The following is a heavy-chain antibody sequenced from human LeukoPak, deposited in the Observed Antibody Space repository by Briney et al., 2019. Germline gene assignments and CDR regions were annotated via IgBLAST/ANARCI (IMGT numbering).Heavy chain of an antibody. Sequence: GGSLRLSCAASGFTFSNYWMSWVRQAPGKGLEWVAYIKYDGSEIDYVDSVKGRFTISRDNAKSSLYLEMNSLRAEDTAVYYCTRDEIWGQGTMVTVSS. J-gene: IGHJ3*02. CDR2: IKYDGSEI. CDR3: TRDEI. V-gene: IGHV3-7*04. CDR1: GFTFSNYW.